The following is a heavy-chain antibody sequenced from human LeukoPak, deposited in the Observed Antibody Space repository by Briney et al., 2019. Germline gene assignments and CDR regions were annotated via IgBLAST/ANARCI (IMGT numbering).Heavy chain of an antibody. CDR3: ARNRLTTVTEVDY. D-gene: IGHD4-17*01. J-gene: IGHJ4*02. CDR1: GFTFSSHD. CDR2: ISSSSSYI. Sequence: GGSLRLSCATSGFTFSSHDMNWVRQAPGKGLEWVSSISSSSSYIYYADSVKGRFTISRDNAKNSLYLQMNSLRAEDTAVYYCARNRLTTVTEVDYWGQGTLVTVSS. V-gene: IGHV3-21*01.